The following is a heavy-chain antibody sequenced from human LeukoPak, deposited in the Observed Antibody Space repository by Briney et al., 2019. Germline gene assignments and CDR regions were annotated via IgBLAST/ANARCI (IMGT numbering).Heavy chain of an antibody. CDR3: ARGGSTRIYYFDY. CDR1: GFTVSSNY. Sequence: GGSLRLSCAVSGFTVSSNYMSWVRQAPGKGLEWVSVIFSGGGTYYADSVKGRFTISRDNFKNTLYLQMNSLRAEDTAVYYCARGGSTRIYYFDYWGQGTLVTASS. V-gene: IGHV3-53*01. J-gene: IGHJ4*02. CDR2: IFSGGGT.